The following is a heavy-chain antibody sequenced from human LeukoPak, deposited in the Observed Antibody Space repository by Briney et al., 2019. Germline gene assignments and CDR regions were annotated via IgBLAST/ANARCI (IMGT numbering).Heavy chain of an antibody. D-gene: IGHD2-2*01. Sequence: GESLKISCKGSGYSFTSYWIGWVRQMPGKGLEWMGIIYPGDSDTRYSPSFQGQVTISADKSISTAYLQWSSLKASDAAMYYCASLGYCSSTSCLSDYWGQGTLVTVSS. CDR1: GYSFTSYW. CDR2: IYPGDSDT. V-gene: IGHV5-51*01. CDR3: ASLGYCSSTSCLSDY. J-gene: IGHJ4*02.